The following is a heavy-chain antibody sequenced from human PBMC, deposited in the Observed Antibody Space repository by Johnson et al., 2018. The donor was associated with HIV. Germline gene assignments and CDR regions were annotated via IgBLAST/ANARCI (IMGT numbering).Heavy chain of an antibody. J-gene: IGHJ3*02. Sequence: VQLVESGGGLVQPGGSLRLSCAASGFTVSSNYAMSWVRQAPGKGLEWVSEISGRGGSTYYADSVKGRFTISRDNSKNTLYVQMNSLRAEDTAVYYCAREIYSGRAFDIWGQGTMVTVSS. CDR2: ISGRGGST. CDR1: GFTVSSNYA. V-gene: IGHV3-23*04. CDR3: AREIYSGRAFDI. D-gene: IGHD3-10*01.